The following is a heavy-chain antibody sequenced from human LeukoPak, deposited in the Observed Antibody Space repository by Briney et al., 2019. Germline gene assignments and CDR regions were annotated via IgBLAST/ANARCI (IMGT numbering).Heavy chain of an antibody. D-gene: IGHD3-22*01. Sequence: SVKVSCKASGGTFSSYAISWVRQAPGQGLEWMGGIIPIFGTANYAQKFQGRVTITTDESTSTAYMELSSLRSEDTAVYYCARFGGDYYDSSGYVYWGQGTLVTVSS. CDR2: IIPIFGTA. CDR1: GGTFSSYA. V-gene: IGHV1-69*05. CDR3: ARFGGDYYDSSGYVY. J-gene: IGHJ4*02.